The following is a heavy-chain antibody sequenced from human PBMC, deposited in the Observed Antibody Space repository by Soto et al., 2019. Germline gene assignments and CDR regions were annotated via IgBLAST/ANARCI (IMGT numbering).Heavy chain of an antibody. CDR3: AISYSGYDSGLFDY. D-gene: IGHD5-12*01. V-gene: IGHV4-59*08. Sequence: PSETLSLTCTVSGDSISSYYWSWIRQPPGKGLEWIGYIYYSGSTNYNPSLKSRVTISVDTSKNQFSLKLSSVTAADTAVYYCAISYSGYDSGLFDYWGQGTLVTVSS. J-gene: IGHJ4*02. CDR2: IYYSGST. CDR1: GDSISSYY.